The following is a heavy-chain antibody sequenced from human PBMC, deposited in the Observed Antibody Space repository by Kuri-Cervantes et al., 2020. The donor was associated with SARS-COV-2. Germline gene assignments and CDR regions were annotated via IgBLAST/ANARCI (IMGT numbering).Heavy chain of an antibody. D-gene: IGHD6-19*01. CDR3: ARDSLGGWPDD. J-gene: IGHJ4*02. CDR2: IYYSGST. Sequence: SETLSLTCSVSGGSISSSSYYWAWIRQPPGKGLEWIGSIYYSGSTYYKPSLKSRVTISIDTSKNQFSLRLSSVTAADTAVYYCARDSLGGWPDDWGQGTLVTVSS. CDR1: GGSISSSSYY. V-gene: IGHV4-39*07.